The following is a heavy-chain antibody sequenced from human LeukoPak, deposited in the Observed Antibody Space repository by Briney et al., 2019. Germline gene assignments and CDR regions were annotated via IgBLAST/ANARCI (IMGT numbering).Heavy chain of an antibody. Sequence: ASVKVSCKASGGTFNNYAISWVRQAPGQGLQWMGGIIPIFGTAHYAQKFQGRVTMTEDTSTDTAYMELSSLRSEDTAVYYCATGRYSSGWPAGYWGQGTLVTVSS. J-gene: IGHJ4*02. CDR2: IIPIFGTA. V-gene: IGHV1-69*06. CDR1: GGTFNNYA. D-gene: IGHD6-19*01. CDR3: ATGRYSSGWPAGY.